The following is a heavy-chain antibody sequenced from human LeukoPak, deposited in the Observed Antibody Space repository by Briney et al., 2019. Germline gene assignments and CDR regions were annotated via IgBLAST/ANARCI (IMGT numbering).Heavy chain of an antibody. CDR2: IKPDGSGK. CDR1: GLTFSSYW. V-gene: IGHV3-7*01. CDR3: ARCAVAAAGDY. J-gene: IGHJ4*02. D-gene: IGHD6-13*01. Sequence: GGSLRLSCAASGLTFSSYWMSWVRQAPGKGPEWVANIKPDGSGKYYVDSVKGRFTISRDNAENSLFLHMNSLRAEDTAVYYCARCAVAAAGDYWGRGALVTVSS.